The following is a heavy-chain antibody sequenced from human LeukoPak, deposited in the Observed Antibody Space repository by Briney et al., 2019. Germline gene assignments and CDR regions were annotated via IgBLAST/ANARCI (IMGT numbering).Heavy chain of an antibody. Sequence: QPGGSLRLSCAASGFTFDDYTMHWARQAPGKGLEWVSLISWDGGWSSYTDSVRGRFTISRDNSKNSLYLQMNSLRTEDTALYYCVKDSNYYDSSLDAFEIWGRGTMVTVSS. CDR1: GFTFDDYT. V-gene: IGHV3-43*01. CDR3: VKDSNYYDSSLDAFEI. CDR2: ISWDGGWS. J-gene: IGHJ3*02. D-gene: IGHD3-22*01.